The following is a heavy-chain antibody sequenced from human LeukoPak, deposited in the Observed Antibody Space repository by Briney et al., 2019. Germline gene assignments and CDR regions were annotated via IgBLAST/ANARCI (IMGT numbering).Heavy chain of an antibody. J-gene: IGHJ4*02. CDR1: GGSFSGYY. Sequence: SETLSLTCAVYGGSFSGYYWSWIRQPPGKGLEWIGEINHSGSTNYNPSLKSRVTISVNTSENQFSLKLSSVTAADTAVYYCARAPFQNDFWSGYPYFDYWGQGTLVTVSS. V-gene: IGHV4-34*01. D-gene: IGHD3-3*01. CDR3: ARAPFQNDFWSGYPYFDY. CDR2: INHSGST.